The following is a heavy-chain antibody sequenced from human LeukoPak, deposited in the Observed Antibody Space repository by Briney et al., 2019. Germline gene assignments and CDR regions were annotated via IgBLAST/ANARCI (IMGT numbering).Heavy chain of an antibody. Sequence: GGSLRLSCAASGFTFSSYSMNCVRQAPGKGLEWFSSISSSSSYIYYADSVKGRYTISRDNAKASLYLQMNSLRAEDTAVYYCARDRNSGYDSSFDYWGQGTLVTVSS. CDR2: ISSSSSYI. CDR3: ARDRNSGYDSSFDY. CDR1: GFTFSSYS. D-gene: IGHD5-12*01. V-gene: IGHV3-21*01. J-gene: IGHJ4*02.